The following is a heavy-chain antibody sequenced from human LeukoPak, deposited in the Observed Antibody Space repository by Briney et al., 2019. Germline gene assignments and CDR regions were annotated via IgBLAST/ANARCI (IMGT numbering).Heavy chain of an antibody. CDR1: GYTLTELS. CDR2: FDPEDGET. CDR3: ATDPGEIVPAAKGPRGDYCYGMDV. D-gene: IGHD2-2*01. V-gene: IGHV1-24*01. J-gene: IGHJ6*02. Sequence: ASVKVSCKVSGYTLTELSMHWVRQAPGKGLEWMGGFDPEDGETIYAQKFQGRVTMTEDTSTDTAYMELDSLRSDDTAVYYCATDPGEIVPAAKGPRGDYCYGMDVWGQGTTVTVSS.